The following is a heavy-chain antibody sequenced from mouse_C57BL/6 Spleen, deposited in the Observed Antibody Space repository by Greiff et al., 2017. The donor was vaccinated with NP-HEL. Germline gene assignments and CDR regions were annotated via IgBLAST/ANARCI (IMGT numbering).Heavy chain of an antibody. CDR1: GYTFTSYW. V-gene: IGHV1-69*01. Sequence: QVQLQQSGAELVMPGASVKLSCTASGYTFTSYWMPWVKQRPGQGLEWIGEIDPADSYTNYNQKFKGKSTMTVDKSSNTAYMQLSSLTSEDSAVYYCASLVENFDYWGQGTTLTVSS. J-gene: IGHJ2*01. CDR2: IDPADSYT. CDR3: ASLVENFDY. D-gene: IGHD1-1*02.